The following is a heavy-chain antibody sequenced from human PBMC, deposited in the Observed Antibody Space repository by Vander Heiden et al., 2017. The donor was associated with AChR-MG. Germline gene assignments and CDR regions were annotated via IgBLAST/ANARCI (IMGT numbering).Heavy chain of an antibody. CDR3: ARRDGERLLDI. CDR2: IYYSGST. D-gene: IGHD3-16*01. J-gene: IGHJ3*02. Sequence: QLQLQESGPGLVKPSETLSLTCTVSGGSISSSSYYWGWIRQPPGKGLEWIGSIYYSGSTYYNPSLKSRVTISVDTSKNQFSLKLSSVTAADTAVYYCARRDGERLLDIWGQGTMVTASS. V-gene: IGHV4-39*01. CDR1: GGSISSSSYY.